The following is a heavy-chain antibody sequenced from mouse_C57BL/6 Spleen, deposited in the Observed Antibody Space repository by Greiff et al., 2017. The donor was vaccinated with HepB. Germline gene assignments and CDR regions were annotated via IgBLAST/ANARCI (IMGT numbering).Heavy chain of an antibody. CDR1: GYTFTDYY. Sequence: EVQLQQSGPELVKPGASVKISCKASGYTFTDYYMNWVKQSHGKSLEWIGDINPNNGGTSYNQKFKGKATLTVDKSSSTAYMELRSLTSEDSAVYYCARNPPYYSNGAWFAYWGQGTLVTVSA. J-gene: IGHJ3*01. CDR2: INPNNGGT. CDR3: ARNPPYYSNGAWFAY. D-gene: IGHD2-5*01. V-gene: IGHV1-26*01.